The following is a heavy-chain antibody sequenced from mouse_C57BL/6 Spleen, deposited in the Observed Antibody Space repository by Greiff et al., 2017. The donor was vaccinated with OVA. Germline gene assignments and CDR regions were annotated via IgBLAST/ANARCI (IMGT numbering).Heavy chain of an antibody. CDR1: GFTFPDYY. J-gene: IGHJ4*01. D-gene: IGHD2-4*01. CDR3: ERYGDYGAMDY. V-gene: IGHV7-3*01. CDR2: ISYKADGYTT. Sequence: EVKLMESGGGLVQPGGSLSLPCAASGFTFPDYYMSWVRQPPGKALEWLGFISYKADGYTTEYSASVKGRFTISRDNSQSILYLQKNDLRAEDSATYDCERYGDYGAMDYWGQGTSVTVSS.